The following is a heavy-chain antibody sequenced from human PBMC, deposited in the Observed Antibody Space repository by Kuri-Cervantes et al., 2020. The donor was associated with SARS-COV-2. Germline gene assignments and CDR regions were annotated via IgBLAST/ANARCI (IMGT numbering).Heavy chain of an antibody. J-gene: IGHJ3*02. CDR2: IIPIFGTT. Sequence: SVKVSCKASGGTFSSYTISWVRQAPGQGLEWMGGIIPIFGTTNYAQKFQSRVTIIADKSTSTAYMEPSSLRSENTAVYYCATPRTGYSSSWGAFDIWGQGTMVTVSS. D-gene: IGHD6-13*01. V-gene: IGHV1-69*06. CDR3: ATPRTGYSSSWGAFDI. CDR1: GGTFSSYT.